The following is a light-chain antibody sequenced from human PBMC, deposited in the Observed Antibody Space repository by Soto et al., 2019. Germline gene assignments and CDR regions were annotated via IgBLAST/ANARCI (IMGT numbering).Light chain of an antibody. Sequence: EIVMTQSPATLSVSPGERATLSCRASRSVSSNLAWYQQKPGQAPRLLIYGASTRATGIPARFSGSGSGTEFTLTISSLQSEDFAVYFCQVYGTSSKTFGQGTKVDTK. CDR3: QVYGTSSKT. J-gene: IGKJ1*01. CDR1: RSVSSN. V-gene: IGKV3-15*01. CDR2: GAS.